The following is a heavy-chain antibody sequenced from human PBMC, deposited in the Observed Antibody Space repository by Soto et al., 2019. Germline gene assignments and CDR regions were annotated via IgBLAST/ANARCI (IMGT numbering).Heavy chain of an antibody. D-gene: IGHD5-12*01. CDR1: GFTFSSYG. J-gene: IGHJ4*02. V-gene: IGHV3-33*01. CDR2: IWYDGSNK. Sequence: PGGSLRLSCAASGFTFSSYGMHWVRQAPGKGLEWVAVIWYDGSNKYYADSVKGRFTISRDNSKNTLYLQMNSLRAEDTAVYYCTTSGYDLSVLDYWGQGTLVTVSS. CDR3: TTSGYDLSVLDY.